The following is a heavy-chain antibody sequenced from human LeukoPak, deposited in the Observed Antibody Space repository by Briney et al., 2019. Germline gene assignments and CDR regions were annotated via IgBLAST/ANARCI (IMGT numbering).Heavy chain of an antibody. Sequence: SVKVSCKASGGTFSSYAISWVRQAPGQGLEWMGRIIPILGIANYAQKFQGRVTITADKSTSTAYMELSSLRSEDTAVYYCARDRPGYSSGWYEDYWGRGTLVTVSS. CDR2: IIPILGIA. D-gene: IGHD6-19*01. J-gene: IGHJ4*02. V-gene: IGHV1-69*04. CDR3: ARDRPGYSSGWYEDY. CDR1: GGTFSSYA.